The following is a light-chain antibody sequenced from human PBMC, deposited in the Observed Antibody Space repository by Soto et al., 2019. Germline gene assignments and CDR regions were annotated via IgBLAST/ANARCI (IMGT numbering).Light chain of an antibody. CDR1: QSINKW. J-gene: IGKJ1*01. CDR2: EVS. V-gene: IGKV1-5*03. Sequence: DIQMTQSPSTLSASVGDRVTISCRASQSINKWLAWYQHKPGKAPNLLIYEVSTLHSGVPSRFSGSGSGTDFTLTISRLEPEDFAVYYCQQYDSSPRTFGQGTKVDIK. CDR3: QQYDSSPRT.